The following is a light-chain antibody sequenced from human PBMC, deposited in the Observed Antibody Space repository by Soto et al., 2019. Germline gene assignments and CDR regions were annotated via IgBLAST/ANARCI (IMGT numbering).Light chain of an antibody. CDR1: KGISSW. Sequence: DIQMTQSPSSVSASVGDRVTITCRASKGISSWLAWYQQKPGKAPQLLIYAASSLQSGAPARFSGSGSGTDFPLTITSLHPEHFATYYCHQSNSFPFTFGPGTIVDIK. CDR3: HQSNSFPFT. V-gene: IGKV1-12*01. J-gene: IGKJ3*01. CDR2: AAS.